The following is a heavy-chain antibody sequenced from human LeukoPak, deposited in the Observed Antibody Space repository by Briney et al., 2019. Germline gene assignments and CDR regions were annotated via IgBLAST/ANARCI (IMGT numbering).Heavy chain of an antibody. Sequence: ASVTVSCKASGYTFTGYYMHWVRQAPGQGLEWMGWINPNSGGTNYAQKFQGWVTMTRDTSISTAYMELSRLRSDDTAVYYCARSVYSSSWSIFDYYYYGMDVWGQGTTVTVSS. V-gene: IGHV1-2*04. J-gene: IGHJ6*02. D-gene: IGHD6-13*01. CDR1: GYTFTGYY. CDR3: ARSVYSSSWSIFDYYYYGMDV. CDR2: INPNSGGT.